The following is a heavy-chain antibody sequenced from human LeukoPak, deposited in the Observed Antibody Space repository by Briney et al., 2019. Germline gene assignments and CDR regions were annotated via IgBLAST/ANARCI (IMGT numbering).Heavy chain of an antibody. CDR1: GGSISSYY. V-gene: IGHV4-59*01. CDR3: ARLGATEVDY. CDR2: IYYSGST. J-gene: IGHJ4*02. D-gene: IGHD1-26*01. Sequence: SETLSLTCTVSGGSISSYYWSWIRQPPGKGLEWIGCIYYSGSTNYNPSLKSRVTISVDTSENQFSLKLSSVTAADTAVYYCARLGATEVDYWGQGTLVTVSS.